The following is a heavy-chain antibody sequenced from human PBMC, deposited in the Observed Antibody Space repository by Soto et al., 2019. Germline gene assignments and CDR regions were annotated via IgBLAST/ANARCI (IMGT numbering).Heavy chain of an antibody. CDR2: IFYTGST. V-gene: IGHV4-61*01. CDR1: GGSVNSDNYY. Sequence: SETLSLTCTVSGGSVNSDNYYWSWIRQPPGRGLEWIGYIFYTGSTNYNPSLKSRVTISIDTSRNQFSLKLSSVTAADTAVYYCAREFSNSPEAFDSWGQGSLVTVSS. D-gene: IGHD6-6*01. CDR3: AREFSNSPEAFDS. J-gene: IGHJ4*02.